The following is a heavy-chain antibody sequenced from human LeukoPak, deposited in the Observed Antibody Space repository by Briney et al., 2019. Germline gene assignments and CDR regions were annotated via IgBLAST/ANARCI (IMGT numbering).Heavy chain of an antibody. CDR3: ARGSPPRRNYDSRGYYSYYFDY. J-gene: IGHJ4*02. D-gene: IGHD3-22*01. V-gene: IGHV1-18*01. CDR2: ISAYNGNT. Sequence: ASVKVSCKASGYTFTSYGISWARQAPGQGLEWMGWISAYNGNTHYAQKLQGRVTMTTDTSTSTVYMELRSLRSDDTAVYYCARGSPPRRNYDSRGYYSYYFDYWGQGTLVTVSS. CDR1: GYTFTSYG.